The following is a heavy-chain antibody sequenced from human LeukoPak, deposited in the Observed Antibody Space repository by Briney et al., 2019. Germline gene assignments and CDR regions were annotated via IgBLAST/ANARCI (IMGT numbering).Heavy chain of an antibody. J-gene: IGHJ4*02. D-gene: IGHD3-22*01. Sequence: PSEPLSLTCTVSGGSISPYFWSWIRQPPGKGLEWIGYIYYTGSTSYNPSLKSRVTISADNSKNQYSLKLRSVTAADTAVYYCARHYPNHRYDSSGYYYGGFDYWGQGTPVTVSS. V-gene: IGHV4-59*08. CDR3: ARHYPNHRYDSSGYYYGGFDY. CDR2: IYYTGST. CDR1: GGSISPYF.